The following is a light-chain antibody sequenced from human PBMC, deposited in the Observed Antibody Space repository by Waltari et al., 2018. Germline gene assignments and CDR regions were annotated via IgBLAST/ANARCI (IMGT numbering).Light chain of an antibody. CDR1: QSIHNY. V-gene: IGKV3-11*01. CDR2: DTS. J-gene: IGKJ4*01. CDR3: QQRRNWPLT. Sequence: DIVLTQSPATLSFSPGERATLSCRASQSIHNYLAWYQQKPGQAPRLLIYDTSNRATGISARFSGSGFGTDFTLTSSSLEPEDFAVYYCQQRRNWPLTFGGGTKVEIK.